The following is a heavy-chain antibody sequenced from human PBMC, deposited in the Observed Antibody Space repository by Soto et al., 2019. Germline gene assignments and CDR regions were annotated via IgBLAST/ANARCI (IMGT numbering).Heavy chain of an antibody. J-gene: IGHJ6*02. CDR2: MNPNSGNT. D-gene: IGHD3-16*01. V-gene: IGHV1-8*01. CDR3: PREGVRGMEV. CDR1: GYTFTSYD. Sequence: QVQLVQSGAELKKPGASVKVSCKAYGYTFTSYDINWVRQATGQGLEGIGRMNPNSGNTGYSQKSQGRATIPRNTSRRSAYMELCSLRSEDTSGSYCPREGVRGMEVWGQGSRVTVSS.